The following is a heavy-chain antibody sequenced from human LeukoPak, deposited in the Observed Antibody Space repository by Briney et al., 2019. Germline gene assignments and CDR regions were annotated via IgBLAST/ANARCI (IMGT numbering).Heavy chain of an antibody. J-gene: IGHJ3*02. D-gene: IGHD4-11*01. CDR3: ARGHTVTTPQGAFDI. Sequence: GESLKISCKGSGYSFTSYWIGWVRQMPGKGLEWMGIIYPGDSDTRYSPSFQGQVTISADKSISTAYLQWSSLKASDTAMYYCARGHTVTTPQGAFDIWGQGTMVTASS. CDR2: IYPGDSDT. CDR1: GYSFTSYW. V-gene: IGHV5-51*01.